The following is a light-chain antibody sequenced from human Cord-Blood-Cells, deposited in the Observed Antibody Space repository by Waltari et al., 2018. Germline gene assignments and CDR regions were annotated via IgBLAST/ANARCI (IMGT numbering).Light chain of an antibody. Sequence: QSALTQPASVSGSPGQSIPISCTGTSSDVGSYKLVSWYQQHPGKAPKLIIYEGSKRPAGVSNRFSGSKSCNTASLTISGLQAEDEADYYCCSYAGSSTYVVFGGGTKLTVL. CDR1: SSDVGSYKL. J-gene: IGLJ2*01. CDR2: EGS. CDR3: CSYAGSSTYVV. V-gene: IGLV2-23*01.